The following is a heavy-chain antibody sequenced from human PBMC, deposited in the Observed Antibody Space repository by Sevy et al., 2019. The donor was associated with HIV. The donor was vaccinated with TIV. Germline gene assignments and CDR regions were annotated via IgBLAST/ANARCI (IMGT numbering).Heavy chain of an antibody. D-gene: IGHD5-12*01. J-gene: IGHJ4*02. CDR1: RFTFSTYV. CDR2: IWHDGNSE. CDR3: ASEAGYGTDSRPFDY. Sequence: GGSLRLSCVASRFTFSTYVMYWVRQAPGKGLEWVAVIWHDGNSEYYADSVRGRFTISRDDSKNTLYLQMNSLRAEDTAVYYCASEAGYGTDSRPFDYWGQGTLVTVSS. V-gene: IGHV3-33*08.